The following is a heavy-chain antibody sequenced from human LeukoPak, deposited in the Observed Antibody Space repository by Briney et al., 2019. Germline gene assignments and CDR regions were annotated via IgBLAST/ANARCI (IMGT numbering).Heavy chain of an antibody. D-gene: IGHD4-17*01. Sequence: GASVKVSCKASGGTFSSYAISWVRQAPGQGLEWMGRIIPILGIANYAQKLQGRVTITADKSTSTAYMELSSLRSEDTAVYYCARDKKVYGDYVGEDYWGQGTLVTVSS. CDR3: ARDKKVYGDYVGEDY. CDR2: IIPILGIA. CDR1: GGTFSSYA. V-gene: IGHV1-69*04. J-gene: IGHJ4*02.